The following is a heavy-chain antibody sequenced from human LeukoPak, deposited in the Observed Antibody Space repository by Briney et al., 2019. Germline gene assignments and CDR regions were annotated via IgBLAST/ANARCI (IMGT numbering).Heavy chain of an antibody. CDR1: GFIFSSYV. CDR3: ARAVNHGDYDDAFDI. J-gene: IGHJ3*02. Sequence: GGSLRLSCVASGFIFSSYVMNWVRQAPGKGLEWVSEISSSENKTYYADSVKGRFTISRDNSKNTLYLQVSSLRAEDTAIYYCARAVNHGDYDDAFDIWGQGTMVTASS. CDR2: ISSSENKT. D-gene: IGHD4-17*01. V-gene: IGHV3-23*01.